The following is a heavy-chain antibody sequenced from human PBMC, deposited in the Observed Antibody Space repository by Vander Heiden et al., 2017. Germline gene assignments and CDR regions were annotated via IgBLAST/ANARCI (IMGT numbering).Heavy chain of an antibody. Sequence: QLHLAASGEGVVQPGRSLRLPCAAPEFTFRSYGMHCVRQGPGKGLEWVAVIWYDGSNKYYADSVKGRFTIARDNSKNTLYLQMNSLRAEDTAVYYCARARIQLGFVDYWGQGTLVTVSS. CDR2: IWYDGSNK. CDR3: ARARIQLGFVDY. D-gene: IGHD6-6*01. CDR1: EFTFRSYG. V-gene: IGHV3-33*01. J-gene: IGHJ4*02.